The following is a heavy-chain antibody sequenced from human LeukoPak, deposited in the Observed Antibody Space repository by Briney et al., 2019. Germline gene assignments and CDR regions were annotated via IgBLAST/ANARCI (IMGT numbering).Heavy chain of an antibody. D-gene: IGHD2-15*01. CDR1: GFSFSTNT. Sequence: GGSLRVSCAASGFSFSTNTMYWVRQSPGKWLEWVAVIPYDGSNTTYADSVKGRFTISRDNSKNTLYLQANSLRTEDTAVYYCATGRWPREIDYWGQGTLDTVSS. J-gene: IGHJ4*02. CDR3: ATGRWPREIDY. CDR2: IPYDGSNT. V-gene: IGHV3-30-3*01.